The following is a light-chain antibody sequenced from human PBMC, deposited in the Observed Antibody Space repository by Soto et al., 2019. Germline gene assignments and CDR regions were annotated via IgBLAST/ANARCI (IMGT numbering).Light chain of an antibody. Sequence: QLVLTQPTSVSGAPGQRVTISCTGASSNVGPGDAVHWYQHRPGTAPKLLIYEDNTRPSGVPDRFSASKSGTSASLAITGLQAEDEADYYYQSYDTGLSVYVFGTGTKLTVL. CDR1: SSNVGPGDA. CDR3: QSYDTGLSVYV. J-gene: IGLJ1*01. CDR2: EDN. V-gene: IGLV1-40*01.